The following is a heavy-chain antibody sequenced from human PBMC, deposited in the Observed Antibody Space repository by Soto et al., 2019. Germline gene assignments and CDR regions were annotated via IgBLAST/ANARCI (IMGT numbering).Heavy chain of an antibody. CDR3: ARALGYCSGGSCYSETTFDY. Sequence: GASVKVSCKASGYTFTSYAMNWVRQAPGQGLEWMGIINTSGGSTSYAQNFQGRVTMTRDTSTSTVYMELSSLRSEDTAVYYCARALGYCSGGSCYSETTFDYWGQGTLVTVSS. CDR1: GYTFTSYA. J-gene: IGHJ4*02. CDR2: INTSGGST. D-gene: IGHD2-15*01. V-gene: IGHV1-46*03.